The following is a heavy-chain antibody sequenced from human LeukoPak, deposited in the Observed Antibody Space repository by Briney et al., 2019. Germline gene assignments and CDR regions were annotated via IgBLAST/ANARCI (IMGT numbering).Heavy chain of an antibody. CDR1: GYTFPSYF. D-gene: IGHD6-6*01. V-gene: IGHV1-46*01. CDR2: INPTGGST. Sequence: GASVKVSCKASGYTFPSYFMHRVRQAPGQGLEWMGIINPTGGSTTYAQKFQGRVTMTRDTSTSTVYMELSSLRSDDTAVYCCARTAARRFDYWGQGTLVTVSS. CDR3: ARTAARRFDY. J-gene: IGHJ4*02.